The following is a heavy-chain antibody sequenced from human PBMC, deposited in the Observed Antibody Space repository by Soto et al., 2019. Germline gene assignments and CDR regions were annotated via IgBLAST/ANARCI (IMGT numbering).Heavy chain of an antibody. CDR1: GFTFDNYA. V-gene: IGHV3-9*01. CDR2: ISWNSGNI. J-gene: IGHJ6*03. D-gene: IGHD4-4*01. Sequence: EVQLVESGGGLVQLGRSLRLSCAASGFTFDNYAMHWVRQAPGKGLEWVSGISWNSGNIGYADSVKGRFTISIDNAKNSLYLQMNSLRAEDTDLYYCAKCPYSNYDYRYMDVWGKGTTVTVSS. CDR3: AKCPYSNYDYRYMDV.